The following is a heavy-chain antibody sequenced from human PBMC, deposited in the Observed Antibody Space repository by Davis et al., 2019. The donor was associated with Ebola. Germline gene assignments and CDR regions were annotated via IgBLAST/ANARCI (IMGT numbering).Heavy chain of an antibody. J-gene: IGHJ2*01. CDR1: RFTFSDYY. V-gene: IGHV3-11*01. CDR2: ISSSGSTI. Sequence: GESLKISCAASRFTFSDYYMSWIRQAPGKGLEWVSYISSSGSTIYYADSVKGRFTISRDNAKNSLYLQMNSLRAEDTAVYYCAREGDWYFDLWGRGTLVTVSS. CDR3: AREGDWYFDL.